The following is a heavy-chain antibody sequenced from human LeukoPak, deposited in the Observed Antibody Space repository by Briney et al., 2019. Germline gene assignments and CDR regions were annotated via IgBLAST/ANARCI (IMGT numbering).Heavy chain of an antibody. J-gene: IGHJ3*02. CDR3: AREPVYYDFWSGYLAFDI. D-gene: IGHD3-3*01. V-gene: IGHV4-30-4*08. CDR2: IYYREST. CDR1: GVSISSVDCY. Sequence: PSQTLSLTCTGSGVSISSVDCYWSWIRQPPEKGLEWIGYIYYRESTYYNPSLKSRVTISVDKSKDQFSMKLSSVTAADTAVYYCAREPVYYDFWSGYLAFDIWGQGTMVTVSS.